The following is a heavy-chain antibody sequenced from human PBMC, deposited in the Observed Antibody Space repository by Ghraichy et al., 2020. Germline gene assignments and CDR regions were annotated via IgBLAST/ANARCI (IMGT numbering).Heavy chain of an antibody. V-gene: IGHV4-4*02. D-gene: IGHD3-10*01. CDR2: IYHSGST. CDR3: ARVPRTVRDDSASGSFYTLDY. J-gene: IGHJ4*02. Sequence: SETLSLTCTVSGGSISSTNWWSWVRQPPGKGLEWIGEIYHSGSTNYNPSLKSRVTISVDKSKNQFSLKLTSVTAADTAVYFCARVPRTVRDDSASGSFYTLDYWGQGTLVTVSS. CDR1: GGSISSTNW.